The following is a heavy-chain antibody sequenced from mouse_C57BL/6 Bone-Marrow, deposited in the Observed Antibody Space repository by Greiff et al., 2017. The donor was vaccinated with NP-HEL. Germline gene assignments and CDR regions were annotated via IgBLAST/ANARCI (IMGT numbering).Heavy chain of an antibody. CDR2: IDPANGNT. CDR1: GFNIKNTY. CDR3: ARGSYDDYFYWYFDV. Sequence: VQLQQSVAELVRPGASVKLSCTASGFNIKNTYMHWVKQRPEQGLEWIGRIDPANGNTKYAPKFQGKATLTADTSSNTAYLQLSSLTSEDTAIYYCARGSYDDYFYWYFDVWGTGTTVTVSS. V-gene: IGHV14-3*01. D-gene: IGHD2-4*01. J-gene: IGHJ1*03.